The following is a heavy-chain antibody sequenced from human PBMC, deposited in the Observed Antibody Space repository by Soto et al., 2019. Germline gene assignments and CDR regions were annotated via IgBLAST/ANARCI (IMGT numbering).Heavy chain of an antibody. J-gene: IGHJ4*02. Sequence: ASVKVSCKASGYTFTSYYMHWVRQAPGQGLEWMGIINPSGGSTSYAQKFQGRVTMTRDTSTSTVYMELSSLRSEDTAVYYCARVDFPIAAAGPGDDFWGQGTLVTVSS. CDR2: INPSGGST. CDR3: ARVDFPIAAAGPGDDF. D-gene: IGHD6-13*01. CDR1: GYTFTSYY. V-gene: IGHV1-46*03.